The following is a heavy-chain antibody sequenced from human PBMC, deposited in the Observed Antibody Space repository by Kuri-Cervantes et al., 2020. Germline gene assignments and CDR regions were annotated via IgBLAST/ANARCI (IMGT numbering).Heavy chain of an antibody. CDR1: GFTFSTFG. Sequence: GESLKISCAASGFTFSTFGMHWVRQAPGKGLEWVALIPHVGSDQYYVDSVKGRFTISRDNSKNTVYLQMNSLRAEDTAVYYCARGPPHREAVAGTGPFDPWGQGTLVTVSS. J-gene: IGHJ5*02. D-gene: IGHD6-19*01. CDR3: ARGPPHREAVAGTGPFDP. CDR2: IPHVGSDQ. V-gene: IGHV3-30*03.